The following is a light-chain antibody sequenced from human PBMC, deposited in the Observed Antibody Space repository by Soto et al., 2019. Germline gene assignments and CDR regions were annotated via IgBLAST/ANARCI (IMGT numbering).Light chain of an antibody. Sequence: QSALTQPPSASGSPGQSVTISCTGTSSDVGGYHYVSWYQQHPGKAPKLMIYEVTIRPSGVSDRFSGSKSGNTASLTVSGLQAEDEADYYCSSYTGGNPSYVFGTGTKVTVL. V-gene: IGLV2-8*01. CDR1: SSDVGGYHY. J-gene: IGLJ1*01. CDR2: EVT. CDR3: SSYTGGNPSYV.